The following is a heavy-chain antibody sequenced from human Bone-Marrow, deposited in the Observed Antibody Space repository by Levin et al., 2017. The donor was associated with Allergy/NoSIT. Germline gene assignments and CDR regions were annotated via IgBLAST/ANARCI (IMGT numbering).Heavy chain of an antibody. CDR3: AREWTGKQHLVRATYYYSHYIDV. V-gene: IGHV3-64*01. J-gene: IGHJ6*03. Sequence: PGGSLRLSCAASGFTFRGYAMHWVRQAPGKGLEYVSAISSNGGSTYYANSVKGRFTISRDNSKNTLYLQMGSLRAEDMAVYYCAREWTGKQHLVRATYYYSHYIDVWGKGTTVTVSS. CDR2: ISSNGGST. CDR1: GFTFRGYA. D-gene: IGHD6-13*01.